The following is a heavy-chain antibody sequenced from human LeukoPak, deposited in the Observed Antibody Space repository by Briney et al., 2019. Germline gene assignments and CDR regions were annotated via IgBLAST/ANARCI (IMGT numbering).Heavy chain of an antibody. V-gene: IGHV4-38-2*01. Sequence: SETLSLTCAVSGYSISSGYYWGWIRQPPGKGLEWIGSIYHSGSTYYNPSLKSRVTISVDTSTNQFSLKLSSVTAADTAVYYCARGDDSSGWYEAWFDPWGQGTLVTVSS. CDR2: IYHSGST. CDR3: ARGDDSSGWYEAWFDP. D-gene: IGHD6-19*01. J-gene: IGHJ5*02. CDR1: GYSISSGYY.